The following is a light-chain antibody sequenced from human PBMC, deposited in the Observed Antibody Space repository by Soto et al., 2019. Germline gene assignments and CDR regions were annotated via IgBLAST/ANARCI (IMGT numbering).Light chain of an antibody. CDR3: PQRSNWPPVT. J-gene: IGKJ4*01. V-gene: IGKV3-11*01. CDR1: QSVSSY. CDR2: DAS. Sequence: EIVLTQSPATLSLSPGERATLSCRASQSVSSYLAWYQQKPGQAPRLLIYDASNRATGIPARFSGSASGTDFNLTISSLEPEDFAIYYCPQRSNWPPVTFGGGTKVEIK.